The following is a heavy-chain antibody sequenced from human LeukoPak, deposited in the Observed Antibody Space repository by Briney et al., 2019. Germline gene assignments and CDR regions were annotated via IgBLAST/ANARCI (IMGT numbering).Heavy chain of an antibody. V-gene: IGHV4-39*01. Sequence: SETLSLTCTVSGGSISSSSYDWGWIRPPPGKGLEWIGSIYYSGSTYYNPSLKSRVTISVDTSKNQFSLKLSSVPAADTAVYYCARRYSGYDYLNWFDPWGQGTLVTVSS. CDR3: ARRYSGYDYLNWFDP. D-gene: IGHD5-12*01. CDR2: IYYSGST. CDR1: GGSISSSSYD. J-gene: IGHJ5*02.